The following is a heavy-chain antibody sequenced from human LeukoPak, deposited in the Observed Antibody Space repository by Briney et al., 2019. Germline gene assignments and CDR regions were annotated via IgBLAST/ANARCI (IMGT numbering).Heavy chain of an antibody. V-gene: IGHV4-39*07. J-gene: IGHJ6*03. Sequence: PSETLSLTCTVSGGSISSSSYYWGWIRQPPGKGLEWIGSIYYSGSTYYNPSLKSRVTISVDTSKNQFSLKLSSVTAADTAVYYCARDLAARDYYYMDVWGKGTTVTVSS. CDR3: ARDLAARDYYYMDV. CDR2: IYYSGST. D-gene: IGHD2-15*01. CDR1: GGSISSSSYY.